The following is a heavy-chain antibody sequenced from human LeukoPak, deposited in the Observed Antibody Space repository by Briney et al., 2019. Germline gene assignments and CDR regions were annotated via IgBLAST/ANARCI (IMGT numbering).Heavy chain of an antibody. V-gene: IGHV1-18*01. CDR1: GYTFTSYD. Sequence: ASVKVSCKTSGYTFTSYDINWVRQAPGQGLEWMGWISAYNGNTNYAQKFQGRATMTRDTPTTTAYMELRSLRSDDTAVYYCARGVGATTSDYWGQGTLVTVSS. CDR2: ISAYNGNT. J-gene: IGHJ4*02. CDR3: ARGVGATTSDY. D-gene: IGHD1-26*01.